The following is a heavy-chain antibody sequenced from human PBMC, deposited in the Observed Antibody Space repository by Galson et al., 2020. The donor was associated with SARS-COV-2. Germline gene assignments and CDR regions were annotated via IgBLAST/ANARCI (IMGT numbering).Heavy chain of an antibody. CDR3: ARGYYYDSSGCVPRGCPTRIDS. CDR2: ISSDGSNK. J-gene: IGHJ4*02. Sequence: TGGSMRLSCAPSGFTFSTYAIHWVRQAPGKGLEWVAVISSDGSNKYYTDSVKGRFTISRDNSKNTLYLQMNSLRLEDTAVYYCARGYYYDSSGCVPRGCPTRIDSWGPGTLVPVSS. V-gene: IGHV3-30-3*01. D-gene: IGHD3-22*01. CDR1: GFTFSTYA.